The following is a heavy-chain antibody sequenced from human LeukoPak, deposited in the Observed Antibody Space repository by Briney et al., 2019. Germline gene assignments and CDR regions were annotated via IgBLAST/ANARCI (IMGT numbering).Heavy chain of an antibody. D-gene: IGHD3-3*01. CDR2: ISSSGSTI. V-gene: IGHV3-11*01. Sequence: GGSLRLSCAASGFTFSDYYMSWIRQAPGKGLEWVSYISSSGSTIYYADSVRGRFTISRDNAKNSLYLQMNSLRAEDTAVYYCAKDPPSYYDFWSGYYRPLSVWGQGTTVTVSS. J-gene: IGHJ6*02. CDR1: GFTFSDYY. CDR3: AKDPPSYYDFWSGYYRPLSV.